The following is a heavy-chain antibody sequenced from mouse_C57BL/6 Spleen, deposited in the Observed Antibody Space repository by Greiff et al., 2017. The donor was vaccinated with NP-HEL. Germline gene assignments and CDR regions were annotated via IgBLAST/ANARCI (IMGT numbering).Heavy chain of an antibody. CDR1: GYTFTSYW. D-gene: IGHD1-1*01. V-gene: IGHV1-52*01. CDR3: ARGGYGYYFDN. Sequence: QVQLKQPGAELVRPGSSVKLSCKASGYTFTSYWMHWVKQRPIQGLEWIGNIDPSDSETHYNQKFKDKATLTVDKSSSTANMQLRSLTSEDSAVYYCARGGYGYYFDNWGQGTTLTVSS. J-gene: IGHJ2*01. CDR2: IDPSDSET.